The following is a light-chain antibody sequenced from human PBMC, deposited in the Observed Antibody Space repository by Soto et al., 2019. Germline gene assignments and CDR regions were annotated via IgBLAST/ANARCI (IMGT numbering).Light chain of an antibody. CDR3: QQLKSFPLC. Sequence: IQLTQSPSPLSASVGDRVTITCRASQGISSSLAWYQQQPGKAPKLLIYAASTLQSGVPSRFSGSGSGTDFTLTISSLQPEDFATYYCQQLKSFPLCFGGGTKVDIK. CDR2: AAS. J-gene: IGKJ4*01. V-gene: IGKV1-9*01. CDR1: QGISSS.